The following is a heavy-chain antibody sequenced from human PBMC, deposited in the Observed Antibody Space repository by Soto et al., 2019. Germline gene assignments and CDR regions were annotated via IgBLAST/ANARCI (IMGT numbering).Heavy chain of an antibody. Sequence: GASVKVSCKASGYTFTSYAMHWVRQAPGQRLEWMGWINAGNGNTKYSQKFQGRVTITRDTSASTAYMELSSLRSEDTAVYYCARDVGFGGVVVVAAPRWFDPWGQGTLVTVSS. D-gene: IGHD2-15*01. J-gene: IGHJ5*02. V-gene: IGHV1-3*01. CDR2: INAGNGNT. CDR1: GYTFTSYA. CDR3: ARDVGFGGVVVVAAPRWFDP.